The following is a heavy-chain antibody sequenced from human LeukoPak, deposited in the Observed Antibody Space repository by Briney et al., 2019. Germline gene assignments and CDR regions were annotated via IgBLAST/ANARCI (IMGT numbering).Heavy chain of an antibody. J-gene: IGHJ4*02. Sequence: SVKVSCKASGGTFSSYAISWVRQAPGQGLEWMGGIIPIFGTANYAQKFQGRVTITADESTSTAYMELRSLRSDDTAVYYCARSGGSSGWYGDYWGQGTLVTVSS. CDR1: GGTFSSYA. CDR2: IIPIFGTA. CDR3: ARSGGSSGWYGDY. D-gene: IGHD6-19*01. V-gene: IGHV1-69*13.